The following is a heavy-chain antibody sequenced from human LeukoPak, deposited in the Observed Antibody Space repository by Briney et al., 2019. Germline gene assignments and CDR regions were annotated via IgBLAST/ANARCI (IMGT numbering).Heavy chain of an antibody. J-gene: IGHJ4*02. CDR2: LSYAGTNK. CDR1: GFTFSNYD. CDR3: VKNFPPSLVMEVLIIVDY. V-gene: IGHV3-30*18. D-gene: IGHD3-22*01. Sequence: PGGSLRLSCAASGFTFSNYDLYWVRQAPGKGLEWVAVLSYAGTNKKYADSVKGRFTISRDTSKMQMGSLRAEDTAVYYCVKNFPPSLVMEVLIIVDYWGQGTLVTVSS.